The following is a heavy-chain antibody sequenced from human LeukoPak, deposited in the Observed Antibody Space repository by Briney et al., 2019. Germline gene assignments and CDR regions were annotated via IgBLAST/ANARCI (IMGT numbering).Heavy chain of an antibody. D-gene: IGHD3-10*01. CDR1: GFTFSSYS. CDR2: ISSTSSTI. J-gene: IGHJ4*02. V-gene: IGHV3-48*01. Sequence: GGSLRLSCTASGFTFSSYSVNWVRQAPGKGLEWVSYISSTSSTIYYADSVKGRFTVSRDNAKNSLYLQMNSLRAEDTAVYYCARLTRQLSGSNNDYWGQGTLVAVSS. CDR3: ARLTRQLSGSNNDY.